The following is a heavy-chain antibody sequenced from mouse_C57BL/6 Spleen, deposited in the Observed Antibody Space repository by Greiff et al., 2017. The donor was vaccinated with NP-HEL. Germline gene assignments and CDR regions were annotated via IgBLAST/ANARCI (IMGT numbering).Heavy chain of an antibody. Sequence: QVQLQQPGAELVMPGASVKLSCKASGYTFTSYWMHWVKQRPGQGLEWIGEIDPSDSYTNYNQKFKGKSTLTVDKSSSTAYMPLSSLTSEDSAVYYCASNYYGRGAYWGQGTLVTVSA. CDR1: GYTFTSYW. D-gene: IGHD1-1*01. V-gene: IGHV1-69*01. J-gene: IGHJ3*01. CDR2: IDPSDSYT. CDR3: ASNYYGRGAY.